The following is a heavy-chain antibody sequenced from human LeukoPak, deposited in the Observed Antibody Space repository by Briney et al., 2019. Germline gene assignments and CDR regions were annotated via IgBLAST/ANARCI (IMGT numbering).Heavy chain of an antibody. J-gene: IGHJ5*02. Sequence: ASVKVSCKASGYSFTDYYMHWVRQAPGQGLEWMGWINLNNGDIKSAQKFQGRVTMTRDTSITTVYMEVSWLTSDDTAIYYCARADRLHGCPYLIGPWGQGTLVTVSS. CDR3: ARADRLHGCPYLIGP. D-gene: IGHD2-21*01. CDR1: GYSFTDYY. V-gene: IGHV1-2*02. CDR2: INLNNGDI.